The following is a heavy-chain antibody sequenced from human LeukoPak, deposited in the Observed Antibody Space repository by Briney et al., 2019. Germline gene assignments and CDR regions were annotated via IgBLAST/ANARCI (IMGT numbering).Heavy chain of an antibody. Sequence: PGGSLRLSCAASGFTISFYWMSWVRQAPGKGLEWVANINQVASEKNYVDSVKGRFTISRDNAKNSLYLQMNSVRAEDTAMYYCVRDGGYYGPDSWGQGAQVSVSS. CDR1: GFTISFYW. CDR2: INQVASEK. V-gene: IGHV3-7*04. D-gene: IGHD3-10*01. J-gene: IGHJ4*02. CDR3: VRDGGYYGPDS.